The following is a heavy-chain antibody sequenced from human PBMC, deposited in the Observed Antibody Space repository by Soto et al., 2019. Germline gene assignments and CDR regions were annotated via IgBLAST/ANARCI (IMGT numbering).Heavy chain of an antibody. D-gene: IGHD3-22*01. J-gene: IGHJ5*02. CDR2: VSDSGST. Sequence: SATLSHTCPVSGGSISDGYYWTWIRQHPGKGLEWIGSVSDSGSTSYNTSLKSRLTISVDTSKNQFSLNLRSVTAADTAVYYCARRDRSGFSYWLDTWGQGALVTVSS. CDR3: ARRDRSGFSYWLDT. V-gene: IGHV4-31*03. CDR1: GGSISDGYY.